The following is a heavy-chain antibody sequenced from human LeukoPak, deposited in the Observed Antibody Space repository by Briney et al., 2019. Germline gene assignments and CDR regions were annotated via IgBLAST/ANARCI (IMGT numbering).Heavy chain of an antibody. J-gene: IGHJ5*02. CDR3: ARDPSLYSGYVGGWFDP. Sequence: SQTLSLTCAISGDSVSSNSAAWNWIRQSPSRGLEWLGRTYYRSKWYNGYAVSVKSRITINPDTSKNQFSLQLNSVTPEDTAVYYCARDPSLYSGYVGGWFDPWGQGTLVTVSS. CDR1: GDSVSSNSAA. CDR2: TYYRSKWYN. D-gene: IGHD5-12*01. V-gene: IGHV6-1*01.